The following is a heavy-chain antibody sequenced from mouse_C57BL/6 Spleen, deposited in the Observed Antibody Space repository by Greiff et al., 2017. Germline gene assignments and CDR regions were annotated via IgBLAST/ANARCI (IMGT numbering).Heavy chain of an antibody. J-gene: IGHJ4*01. Sequence: VQLKESGGDLVKPGGSLKLSCAASGFTFSSYGMSWVRQTPDKRLEWVATISSGGSYTYYPDSVKGRFTISRDNAKNTLYLQMSSLKSEDTAMYYCARHETTEGYAMDYWGQGTSVTVSS. D-gene: IGHD1-1*01. CDR1: GFTFSSYG. V-gene: IGHV5-6*01. CDR2: ISSGGSYT. CDR3: ARHETTEGYAMDY.